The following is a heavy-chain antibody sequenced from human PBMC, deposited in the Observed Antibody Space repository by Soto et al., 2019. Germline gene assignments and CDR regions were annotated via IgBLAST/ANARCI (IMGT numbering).Heavy chain of an antibody. Sequence: SVKVSCKASCYTFTSYGISWVRQAPGQGLEWMGWISAYNGNTNYAQKLQGRVTMTTDTSTSTAYMELRSLRSDDTAVYYCARDDYGDYAETYYYYGMDVWGQGTTVTV. D-gene: IGHD4-17*01. CDR2: ISAYNGNT. CDR1: CYTFTSYG. CDR3: ARDDYGDYAETYYYYGMDV. V-gene: IGHV1-18*04. J-gene: IGHJ6*02.